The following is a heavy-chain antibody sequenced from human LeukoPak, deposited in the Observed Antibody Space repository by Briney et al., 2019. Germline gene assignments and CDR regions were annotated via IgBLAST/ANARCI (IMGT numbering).Heavy chain of an antibody. D-gene: IGHD3-10*01. CDR3: ASVPYGSGSFLGGFDP. V-gene: IGHV1-69*13. CDR2: IIPIFGTA. CDR1: GGTFSSYA. Sequence: GASVKVSCKASGGTFSSYAISWVRQAPGQGLEWMGGIIPIFGTANYAQKFQGRVTITADESTSTAYMELSSLRSEDTAVYYCASVPYGSGSFLGGFDPWGQGTLVTVSS. J-gene: IGHJ5*02.